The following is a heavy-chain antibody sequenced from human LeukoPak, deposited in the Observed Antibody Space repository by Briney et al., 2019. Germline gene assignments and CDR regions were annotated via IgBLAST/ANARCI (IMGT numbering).Heavy chain of an antibody. CDR2: ISYDGSNK. J-gene: IGHJ3*02. V-gene: IGHV3-30-3*01. CDR1: GFTFSSYA. D-gene: IGHD3-22*01. Sequence: GGSLRLSCAASGFTFSSYAMHWVRQAPGKGLEWVAVISYDGSNKYYADSVKGRFTISRDNSKNTLYLQMNTLRAEDTAVYYCARDTDYYDNSGYDAFDIWGQGTMVTVSS. CDR3: ARDTDYYDNSGYDAFDI.